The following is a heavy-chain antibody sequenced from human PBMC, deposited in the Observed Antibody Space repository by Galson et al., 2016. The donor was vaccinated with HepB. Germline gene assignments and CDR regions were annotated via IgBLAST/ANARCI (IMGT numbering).Heavy chain of an antibody. V-gene: IGHV3-74*01. D-gene: IGHD1-20*01. CDR1: GFILSDYW. Sequence: SLRLSCAATGFILSDYWMNWVRQTPGKGLVWVSHLNPAGTKTAYPDSVKGRFTFSRDKRKNTLYLQMDSLRVEDTAVYYCVRDGAGPLTYDSWGQGTLVTVSS. CDR3: VRDGAGPLTYDS. CDR2: LNPAGTKT. J-gene: IGHJ4*02.